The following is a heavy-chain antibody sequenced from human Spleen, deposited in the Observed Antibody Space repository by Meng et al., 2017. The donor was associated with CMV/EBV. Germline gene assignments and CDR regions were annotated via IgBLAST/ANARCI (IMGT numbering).Heavy chain of an antibody. J-gene: IGHJ4*02. D-gene: IGHD3-3*01. Sequence: ASVKVSCKASEYTFIDHHMHWVRQAPGQGLEWMGWINPNSGGTKYAQKFQGRVTLSRDTSISTAYMDLSRLRSDDTAVYYCARDLGPYYDFWSGYYKGYFDYWGQGTLVTVSS. CDR2: INPNSGGT. V-gene: IGHV1-2*02. CDR1: EYTFIDHH. CDR3: ARDLGPYYDFWSGYYKGYFDY.